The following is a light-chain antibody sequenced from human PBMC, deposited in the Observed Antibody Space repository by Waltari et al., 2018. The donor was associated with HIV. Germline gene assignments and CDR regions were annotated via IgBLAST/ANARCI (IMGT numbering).Light chain of an antibody. J-gene: IGLJ2*01. V-gene: IGLV3-19*01. CDR1: SLNSDY. CDR3: HSRDSSGNHL. CDR2: AKI. Sequence: SSEPTQDPAVSVALGQTVSITCQAGSLNSDYANGYHQKPGQAPVLVIYAKINRPSGNPARFSVSCSGYTASVTITGAQAEDEGDYYCHSRDSSGNHLFGGGTKVTVL.